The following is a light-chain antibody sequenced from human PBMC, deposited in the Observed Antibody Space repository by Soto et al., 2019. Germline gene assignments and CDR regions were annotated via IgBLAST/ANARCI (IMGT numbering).Light chain of an antibody. CDR3: SSYTSTNTLDV. V-gene: IGLV2-14*01. Sequence: QSALTQPASVSGSPGQSITISCTGTSSDVGGYNSVSWYQQHPGKAPELMIYEVSNRPSGVSNRFSGSKSGNTASLTISGLQAEDEADYYCSSYTSTNTLDVFATGTKLTVL. CDR1: SSDVGGYNS. J-gene: IGLJ1*01. CDR2: EVS.